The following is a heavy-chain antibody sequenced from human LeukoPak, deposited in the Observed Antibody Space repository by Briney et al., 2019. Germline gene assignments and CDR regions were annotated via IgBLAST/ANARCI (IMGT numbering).Heavy chain of an antibody. CDR3: ARENVVVVPAASPWFDP. J-gene: IGHJ5*02. D-gene: IGHD2-2*01. Sequence: ASVKVSCKASGYTFTSYGISWVRQAPGQGLEWMGWISAYNGNTNYAQKLQGRVTMTTDTSTSTAYMELRSLRSDDTAVYYCARENVVVVPAASPWFDPWGQGTLVTVSS. CDR1: GYTFTSYG. CDR2: ISAYNGNT. V-gene: IGHV1-18*01.